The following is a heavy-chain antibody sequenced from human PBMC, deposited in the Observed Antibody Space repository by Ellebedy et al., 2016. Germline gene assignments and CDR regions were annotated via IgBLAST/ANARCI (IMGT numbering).Heavy chain of an antibody. CDR2: INHSGST. CDR3: ARGGITIFGVVLTSKGRAFDI. CDR1: GGSFSGYF. V-gene: IGHV4-34*01. D-gene: IGHD3-3*01. Sequence: SETLSLTCAVYGGSFSGYFWSWIRQPPGKGLEWLGEINHSGSTNYNPSLKSRVTTSVDTSKNQFSLKLSSVTAADTAVYYCARGGITIFGVVLTSKGRAFDIWGQGTMVTVSS. J-gene: IGHJ3*02.